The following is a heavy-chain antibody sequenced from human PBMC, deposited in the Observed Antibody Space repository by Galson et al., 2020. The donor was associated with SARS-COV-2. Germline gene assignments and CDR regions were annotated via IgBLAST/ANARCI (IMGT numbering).Heavy chain of an antibody. V-gene: IGHV3-53*01. CDR1: GFTDSSNY. D-gene: IGHD3-9*01. CDR3: ARVSHYDILTGLDGFDI. Sequence: GESLKISCAASGFTDSSNYMTWVRQAPGKGLEWVSVNYRGGYTYYADSVKGRFTISRDNSKNTLYLQMNSLRAEDTAMYYCARVSHYDILTGLDGFDIWGQGTKVTVSS. CDR2: NYRGGYT. J-gene: IGHJ3*02.